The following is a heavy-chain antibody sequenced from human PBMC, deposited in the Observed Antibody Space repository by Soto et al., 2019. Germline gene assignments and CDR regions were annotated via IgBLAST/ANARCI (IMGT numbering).Heavy chain of an antibody. Sequence: SVKVSCKASRGTFSSYAISWVRQSPGQGLEWMGGIIPIFGTANYAQKFQGRVTITADKSTSTAYMELSSLRSEDTAVYYCAGTYYYDSSGYYRFDYWGQGTLVTVSS. CDR1: RGTFSSYA. CDR3: AGTYYYDSSGYYRFDY. J-gene: IGHJ4*02. D-gene: IGHD3-22*01. V-gene: IGHV1-69*06. CDR2: IIPIFGTA.